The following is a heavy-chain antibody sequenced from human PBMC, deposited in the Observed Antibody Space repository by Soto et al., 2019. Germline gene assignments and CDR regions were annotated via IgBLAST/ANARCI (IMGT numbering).Heavy chain of an antibody. CDR2: ISATSTYI. CDR3: ARDWVGDAYNSNS. CDR1: GFSFSGYV. J-gene: IGHJ4*02. Sequence: EVQLVESGGGLVKPGGSLRLSCAASGFSFSGYVMMWVRQAPGKGLEWVSSISATSTYIFYADSVKGRFTISRDNAKDSLYLQMNSLRAEDTALYYCARDWVGDAYNSNSWGQGTLVTVSS. D-gene: IGHD1-26*01. V-gene: IGHV3-21*01.